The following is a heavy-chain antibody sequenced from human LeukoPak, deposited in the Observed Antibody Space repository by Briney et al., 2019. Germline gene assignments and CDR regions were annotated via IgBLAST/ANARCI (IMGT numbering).Heavy chain of an antibody. D-gene: IGHD2-21*02. CDR1: GFTFDDYA. CDR2: ISWDSGSI. Sequence: QTGGSLRLSCAASGFTFDDYAMHWVRQAPGKGLEGVSGISWDSGSIGYADSVKGRFTISRDNAKNSLYLQMNSLRAEDTALYYCAKVAYCGGDCSNDAFDIWGQGTMVTVSS. V-gene: IGHV3-9*01. CDR3: AKVAYCGGDCSNDAFDI. J-gene: IGHJ3*02.